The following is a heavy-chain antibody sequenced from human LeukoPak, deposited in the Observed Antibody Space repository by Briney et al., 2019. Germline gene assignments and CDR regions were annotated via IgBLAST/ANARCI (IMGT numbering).Heavy chain of an antibody. J-gene: IGHJ4*02. CDR1: GYTFTDYS. V-gene: IGHV1-18*01. Sequence: ASVKISCKASGYTFTDYSFSWLRQVPGQGLEWMGWIRAYNGDRNYPQKFQARVTMTTDTSTSTAYLDLWDLRSDDTGIYYCARDVGGKAVAGTIDYWGQGTLVTVSS. CDR3: ARDVGGKAVAGTIDY. CDR2: IRAYNGDR. D-gene: IGHD6-19*01.